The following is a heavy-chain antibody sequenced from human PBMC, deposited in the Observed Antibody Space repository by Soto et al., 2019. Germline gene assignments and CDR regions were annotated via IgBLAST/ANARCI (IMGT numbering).Heavy chain of an antibody. D-gene: IGHD3-10*01. Sequence: EVQLLESGGGLVQPGGSLRLSCAASGFIFSSYAMTWVRQGPGRGPEWVSVISSTGSTKYYADSVKGRFTISRDNSKNTLVIQMNGLRGDDSAVYYCAKSPHYYGSGSAPGRRFDDVGEGSLVTVSS. CDR2: ISSTGSTK. J-gene: IGHJ4*02. CDR3: AKSPHYYGSGSAPGRRFDD. V-gene: IGHV3-23*01. CDR1: GFIFSSYA.